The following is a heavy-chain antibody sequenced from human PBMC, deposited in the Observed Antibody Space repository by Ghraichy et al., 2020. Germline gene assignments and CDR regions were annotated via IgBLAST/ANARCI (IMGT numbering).Heavy chain of an antibody. CDR3: ASGRLQVTYGMDV. CDR1: GGSFSGYY. Sequence: SETLSLTCAVYGGSFSGYYWSWIRQPPGKGLEWIGEINHSGSTNYNPSLKSRVTISVDTSKNQFSLKLSSVTAADTAVYYCASGRLQVTYGMDVWGQGTTVTVSS. CDR2: INHSGST. V-gene: IGHV4-34*01. J-gene: IGHJ6*02.